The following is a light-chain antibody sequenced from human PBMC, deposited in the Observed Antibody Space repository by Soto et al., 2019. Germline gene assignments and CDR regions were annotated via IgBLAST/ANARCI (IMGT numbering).Light chain of an antibody. J-gene: IGKJ5*01. Sequence: EIVMTQSPATLSVSPGERATLSCRASQSVSSNLAWYQQKPGQAPRLLIYGASTRATGIPARFSGSGSGTELTLIISSLQSQDFAVYFCQQNNNRPPITFGQGTRLEI. V-gene: IGKV3-15*01. CDR2: GAS. CDR3: QQNNNRPPIT. CDR1: QSVSSN.